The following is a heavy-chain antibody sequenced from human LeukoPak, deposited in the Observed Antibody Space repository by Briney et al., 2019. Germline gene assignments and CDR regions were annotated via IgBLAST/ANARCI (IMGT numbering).Heavy chain of an antibody. CDR1: GFAFSSYA. Sequence: GGSLRLSCAASGFAFSSYAMSWVRQAPGKELEWVSASSGSGGRTYYAASVKGRFTISRDNSKNTLYLQMNSLRAEDTAVYYCARSAGHTFDPWGQGTLVTVSS. J-gene: IGHJ5*02. CDR2: SSGSGGRT. D-gene: IGHD1-26*01. V-gene: IGHV3-23*01. CDR3: ARSAGHTFDP.